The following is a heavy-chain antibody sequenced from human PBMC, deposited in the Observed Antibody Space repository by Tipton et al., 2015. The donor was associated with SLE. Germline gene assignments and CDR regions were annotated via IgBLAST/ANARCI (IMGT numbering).Heavy chain of an antibody. CDR3: ARDSLNRMAFSSYYGMDV. CDR2: ISSTGSNI. J-gene: IGHJ6*02. CDR1: GFTFSDYE. V-gene: IGHV3-48*03. D-gene: IGHD5-24*01. Sequence: SLRLSCAASGFTFSDYEMNWVRQAPGKGLEWVSYISSTGSNIYYADSVKGRFTSSRDNAKNSVYLQMNALRAEDTAVYYCARDSLNRMAFSSYYGMDVWGQGTTVTVSS.